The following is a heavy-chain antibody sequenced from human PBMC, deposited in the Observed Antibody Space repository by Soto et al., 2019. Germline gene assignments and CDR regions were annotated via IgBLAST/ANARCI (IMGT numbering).Heavy chain of an antibody. CDR1: GGSVSSGSYY. Sequence: TSETLSLTCTVSGGSVSSGSYYWSWIRQPPGKGLEWIGYIYYSGSTNYNPSLKSRVTISVDTSKNQFSLKLSSVTAADTAVYYCAREGSSSLLPSGPWGQGTLVTVSS. D-gene: IGHD6-6*01. V-gene: IGHV4-61*01. CDR3: AREGSSSLLPSGP. J-gene: IGHJ5*02. CDR2: IYYSGST.